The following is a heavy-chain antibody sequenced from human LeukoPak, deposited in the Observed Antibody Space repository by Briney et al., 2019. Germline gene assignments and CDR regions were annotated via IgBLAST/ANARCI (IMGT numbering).Heavy chain of an antibody. CDR2: IGTAGGT. V-gene: IGHV3-13*04. Sequence: GGSLRLSCAASGFTFSSYDMHWVRQAIGKGLEWVSSIGTAGGTYYSGSVKGRFTISRENAKNSLYLQMNSLRAGDTAVYYCARVLGSGTYGLDVWGQGTTATVSS. CDR1: GFTFSSYD. J-gene: IGHJ6*02. CDR3: ARVLGSGTYGLDV. D-gene: IGHD3-10*01.